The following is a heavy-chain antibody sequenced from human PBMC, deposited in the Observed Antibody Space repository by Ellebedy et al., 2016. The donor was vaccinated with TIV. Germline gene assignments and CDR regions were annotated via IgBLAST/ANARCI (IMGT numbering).Heavy chain of an antibody. CDR2: IRGSGSST. D-gene: IGHD2-21*01. J-gene: IGHJ4*01. CDR3: AKDGFEGGAGGYDFDS. CDR1: GFTFSRYA. Sequence: GESLKISCAASGFTFSRYAMTWVRQAPGKGLDWVSSIRGSGSSTYYADSVKGRFTISRDNSKNTVYLQMSTLRAEDTAVYYCAKDGFEGGAGGYDFDSWGHGTLVTVSS. V-gene: IGHV3-23*01.